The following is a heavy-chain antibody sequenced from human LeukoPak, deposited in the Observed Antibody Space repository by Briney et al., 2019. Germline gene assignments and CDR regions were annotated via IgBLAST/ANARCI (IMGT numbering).Heavy chain of an antibody. D-gene: IGHD3-3*01. Sequence: SVKVSCKASGGTFSSYAISWVRQAPGQGLEWMGGIIPIFGTANYAQKFQGRVTITADESTSTAYMELSSLRSEDTAVYYCARGRYDFWSGYPQRNVMFDPWGQGTLVTVSS. CDR3: ARGRYDFWSGYPQRNVMFDP. CDR2: IIPIFGTA. V-gene: IGHV1-69*01. J-gene: IGHJ5*02. CDR1: GGTFSSYA.